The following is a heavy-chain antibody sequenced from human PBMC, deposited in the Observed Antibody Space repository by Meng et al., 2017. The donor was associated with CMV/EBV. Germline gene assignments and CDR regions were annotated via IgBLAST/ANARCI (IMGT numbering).Heavy chain of an antibody. CDR1: GYTFNTFG. CDR3: ARDASFYYDSTGYRSAY. D-gene: IGHD3-22*01. V-gene: IGHV1-18*01. Sequence: QVQLVQSGPEVKKPGASVKVSCKASGYTFNTFGISWVRQAPGQGLEWMGWISGYNGVTNYAPKMQGKVTMTTDPSTSTAYLELRSLRSDDTAVYFCARDASFYYDSTGYRSAYWGQGTLVTVSS. J-gene: IGHJ4*02. CDR2: ISGYNGVT.